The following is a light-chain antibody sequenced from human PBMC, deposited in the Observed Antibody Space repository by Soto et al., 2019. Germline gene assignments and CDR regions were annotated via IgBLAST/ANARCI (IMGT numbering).Light chain of an antibody. CDR3: QQYNSQWT. V-gene: IGKV1-5*01. Sequence: DIQMTQSPSTLSASVGDRVTITCRASQSISSWLAWYQQKPGKAPKLLIYDASSLESGVPSRFSGSGSGTEFTLTISSLQPDESATYYCQQYNSQWTFGQGTKVEIK. CDR2: DAS. CDR1: QSISSW. J-gene: IGKJ1*01.